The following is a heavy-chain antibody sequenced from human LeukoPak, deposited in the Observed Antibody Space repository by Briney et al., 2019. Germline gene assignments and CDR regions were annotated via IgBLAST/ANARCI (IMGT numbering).Heavy chain of an antibody. J-gene: IGHJ4*02. CDR1: GYTFTSYG. V-gene: IGHV1-18*01. CDR2: ISAYNGNT. Sequence: ASVKVSCKASGYTFTSYGISWVRQAPGQGLEWMGWISAYNGNTNYAQKLQGRVTMTTDTSTSTAYMELRSLRSDDTAVYYCASSPLIYVSSGYYSHWGQGTLVTVSS. CDR3: ASSPLIYVSSGYYSH. D-gene: IGHD3-22*01.